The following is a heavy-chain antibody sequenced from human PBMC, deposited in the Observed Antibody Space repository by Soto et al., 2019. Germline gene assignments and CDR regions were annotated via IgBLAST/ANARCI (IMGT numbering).Heavy chain of an antibody. J-gene: IGHJ6*02. V-gene: IGHV3-15*01. CDR3: TTGVGYYDPYGMDV. Sequence: GGSLRLSCAASGFSFSYTWMSWVRQAPGKGLEWVGRIKSKTDGGTTDYAAPVKGRITISRDDSTLFLEMNSLKTEDTAVYYCTTGVGYYDPYGMDVWGQGTTVTVSS. CDR1: GFSFSYTW. CDR2: IKSKTDGGTT. D-gene: IGHD3-22*01.